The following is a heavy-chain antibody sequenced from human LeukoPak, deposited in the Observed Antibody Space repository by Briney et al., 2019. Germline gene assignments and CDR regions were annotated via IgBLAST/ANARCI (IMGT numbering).Heavy chain of an antibody. D-gene: IGHD3-22*01. J-gene: IGHJ4*02. V-gene: IGHV3-23*01. Sequence: PGGSLRLSCAASGFTFSSYAMSWVRQAPGKGLEWVSAISGSGGTTYYADSVKGRFTISRDNSKNTLYLQMNSLRAEDTAVYYCAKDTSYDSSAYYFDYWGQGTLVTVSS. CDR3: AKDTSYDSSAYYFDY. CDR1: GFTFSSYA. CDR2: ISGSGGTT.